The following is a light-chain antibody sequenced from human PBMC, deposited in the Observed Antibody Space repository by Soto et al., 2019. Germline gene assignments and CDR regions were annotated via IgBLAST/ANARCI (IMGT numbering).Light chain of an antibody. CDR2: EVS. CDR3: SSYTSSTLYV. V-gene: IGLV2-14*01. CDR1: SSDVGGYNY. Sequence: QSAMAQPASVSGSPGQSITISCTGTSSDVGGYNYVSWYQQHPGKAPKLMIYEVSNRPSGVSNRFSGSKSGNTASLTISGLQAEDEADYYCSSYTSSTLYVFGTGPKVTV. J-gene: IGLJ1*01.